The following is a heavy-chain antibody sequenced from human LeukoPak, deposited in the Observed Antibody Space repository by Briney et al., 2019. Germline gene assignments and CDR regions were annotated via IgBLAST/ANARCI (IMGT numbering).Heavy chain of an antibody. D-gene: IGHD6-13*01. J-gene: IGHJ4*02. CDR1: GFTFSSYW. V-gene: IGHV3-23*01. Sequence: PGGSLRLSCAASGFTFSSYWMNWARQAPGKGLEWVSNIGGSVGSMFYAASVKGRFAISRDNSKNTLFLQMNNLRVEDTAVYYCAKRGNSWDLFDYWGQGTLVTVSS. CDR2: IGGSVGSM. CDR3: AKRGNSWDLFDY.